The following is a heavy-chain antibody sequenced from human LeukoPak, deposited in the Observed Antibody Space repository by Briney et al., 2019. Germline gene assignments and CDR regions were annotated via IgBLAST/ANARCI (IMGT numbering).Heavy chain of an antibody. D-gene: IGHD3-22*01. CDR1: GYTFTSYD. V-gene: IGHV1-8*01. CDR2: MNPNSGNT. CDR3: AKQGPMPYSSPRGVAFDI. Sequence: ASVKVSCKASGYTFTSYDINWVRQATGQGLEWMGWMNPNSGNTGYAQKFQGRVTMTRNTSISTAYMELSSLRSEDTAVYYCAKQGPMPYSSPRGVAFDIWGQGTMVAVSS. J-gene: IGHJ3*02.